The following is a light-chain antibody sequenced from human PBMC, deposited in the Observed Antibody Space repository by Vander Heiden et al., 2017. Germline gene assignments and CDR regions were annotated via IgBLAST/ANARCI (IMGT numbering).Light chain of an antibody. J-gene: IGLJ1*01. CDR2: EVS. CDR1: SSDVGGYNY. Sequence: GSPGQSITISCTGTSSDVGGYNYVSWYQQHPGKAPKLMIYEVSNRPSGVSNRFSGSKSGNTASLTISGLQAEDEADYYCSSYTSSSPYVFGTGTKVTVL. CDR3: SSYTSSSPYV. V-gene: IGLV2-14*01.